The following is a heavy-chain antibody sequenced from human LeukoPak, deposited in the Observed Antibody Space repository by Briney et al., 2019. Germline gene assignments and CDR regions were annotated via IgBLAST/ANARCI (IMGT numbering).Heavy chain of an antibody. J-gene: IGHJ5*02. D-gene: IGHD2-15*01. CDR3: ARRGTTYCTVDSCHPNWFDP. Sequence: GGSLRLSCAASGFTFSVFEMNWVRQAPGKGLEWVSYISSTGSWTYYADSVKGRFTISRDNAKNSLYLLMNSLRAEDTAVYYCARRGTTYCTVDSCHPNWFDPWGQGTLVTVSS. V-gene: IGHV3-48*03. CDR1: GFTFSVFE. CDR2: ISSTGSWT.